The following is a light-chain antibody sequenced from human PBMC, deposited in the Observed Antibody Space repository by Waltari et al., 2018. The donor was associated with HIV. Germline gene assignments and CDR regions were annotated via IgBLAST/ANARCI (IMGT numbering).Light chain of an antibody. J-gene: IGLJ2*01. CDR3: CSYAGSPTFVI. Sequence: SALTQPASVSGSLGQSITISCTGTSSDIGSYNLVSWYQQYPGKAPKVIIYDVNKWPSGVSHRFSGFKAANSASLTIAGLQAEDEADYYCCSYAGSPTFVIFGGGTKVTVL. V-gene: IGLV2-23*02. CDR2: DVN. CDR1: SSDIGSYNL.